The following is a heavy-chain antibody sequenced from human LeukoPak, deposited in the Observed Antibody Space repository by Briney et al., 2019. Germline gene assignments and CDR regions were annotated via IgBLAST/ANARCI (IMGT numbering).Heavy chain of an antibody. CDR3: TTNPRYCSSTSCYTEEYFQH. CDR1: GFTFSNAW. V-gene: IGHV3-15*01. Sequence: GGSLRLSCAASGFTFSNAWMSWVRQAPGKGLEWVGRIKSKTDGGTTDYAAPVKGRFTISRDDSKNTLYLQMNSLKTEETAVYYCTTNPRYCSSTSCYTEEYFQHWGQGTLVTVSS. J-gene: IGHJ1*01. CDR2: IKSKTDGGTT. D-gene: IGHD2-2*02.